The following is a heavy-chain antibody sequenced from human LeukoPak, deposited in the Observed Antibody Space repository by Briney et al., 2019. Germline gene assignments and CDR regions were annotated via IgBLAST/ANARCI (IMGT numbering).Heavy chain of an antibody. CDR1: QFNFGDYA. J-gene: IGHJ3*02. V-gene: IGHV3-30-3*01. Sequence: GTSLRLSCAASQFNFGDYAMHWVRQAPGKGLEWVATISYDGIDKYYADSVKGRFTTSRDNSKNTMYVQMSSLRLEDTAVYYCAKDRSDAFDIWGQGTMVTVSS. CDR2: ISYDGIDK. CDR3: AKDRSDAFDI.